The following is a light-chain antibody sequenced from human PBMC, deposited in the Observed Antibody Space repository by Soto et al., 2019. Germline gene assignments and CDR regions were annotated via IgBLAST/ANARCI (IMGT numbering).Light chain of an antibody. CDR1: SSDVGGYNY. CDR2: EVS. V-gene: IGLV2-14*01. Sequence: QSALTQPASVSGSPGQSITISCTGTSSDVGGYNYVSWYQQHPGKAPKLMIYEVSNRPSGVSNRFSGSKSGNTASLTISGLQAEDEADYYCSSYTSISTLVVFGGRTKLTVL. J-gene: IGLJ2*01. CDR3: SSYTSISTLVV.